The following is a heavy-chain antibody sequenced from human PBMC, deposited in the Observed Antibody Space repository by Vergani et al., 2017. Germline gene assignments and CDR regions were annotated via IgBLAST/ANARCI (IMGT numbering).Heavy chain of an antibody. CDR2: LSASDRRT. CDR3: AKVGRSEVAGTFGAFDI. CDR1: GFTFIMHA. Sequence: EVQLLESGGGSAQPGESLRLSCVASGFTFIMHAMSWVRQAPGKGLECVSTLSASDRRTHYADSVKGRFTISRDNSKNTLFLHMNSLRPEDTAVYYCAKVGRSEVAGTFGAFDIWGQGTMVTVSS. D-gene: IGHD6-19*01. J-gene: IGHJ3*02. V-gene: IGHV3-23*01.